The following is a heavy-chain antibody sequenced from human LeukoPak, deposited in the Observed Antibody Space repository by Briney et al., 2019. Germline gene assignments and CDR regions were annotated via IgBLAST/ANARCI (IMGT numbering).Heavy chain of an antibody. CDR2: ISSSSSFT. CDR3: ARGSGYSGYDLGY. Sequence: PGGSLRLSCAASGFTFSSYSMNWVRQAPGKGLEWVSSISSSSSFTYYAESVKGRFTISRDNAKNSLYLQINSLRAEDTAVYYCARGSGYSGYDLGYWGQGTLVTVSS. CDR1: GFTFSSYS. V-gene: IGHV3-21*01. J-gene: IGHJ4*02. D-gene: IGHD5-12*01.